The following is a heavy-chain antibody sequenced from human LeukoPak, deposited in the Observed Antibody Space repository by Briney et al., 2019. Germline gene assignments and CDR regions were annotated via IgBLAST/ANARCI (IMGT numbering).Heavy chain of an antibody. J-gene: IGHJ3*02. D-gene: IGHD6-13*01. V-gene: IGHV3-23*01. Sequence: GGSLRLSCAASGFTFSTYAMSWVRQAPGKGLEWVSAISGSGASTYYADSVKGRFTISRDNSKNTLYLQMDSLRAEDTAVYYCAKDRMDSSSLHAFDIWGQGTMVTVFS. CDR1: GFTFSTYA. CDR3: AKDRMDSSSLHAFDI. CDR2: ISGSGAST.